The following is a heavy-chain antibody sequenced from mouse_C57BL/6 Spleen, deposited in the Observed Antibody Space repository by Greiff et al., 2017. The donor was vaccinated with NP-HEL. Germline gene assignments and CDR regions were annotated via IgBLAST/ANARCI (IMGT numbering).Heavy chain of an antibody. Sequence: QVQLQQSGAELVRPGTSVKVSCKASGYAFTNYLIEWVKQRPGQGLEWIGVINPGSGGTNYNEKFKGKATLTADKASSTAYMQLSSLTSEDSAVYFCARDGYSFDYGGQGTTLTVSS. CDR1: GYAFTNYL. CDR3: ARDGYSFDY. V-gene: IGHV1-54*01. CDR2: INPGSGGT. J-gene: IGHJ2*01. D-gene: IGHD2-3*01.